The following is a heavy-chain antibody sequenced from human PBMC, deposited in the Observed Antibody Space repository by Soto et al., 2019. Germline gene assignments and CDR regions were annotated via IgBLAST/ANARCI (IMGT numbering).Heavy chain of an antibody. J-gene: IGHJ4*02. CDR3: AKDPLRWQQLVHYFDY. V-gene: IGHV3-30*18. D-gene: IGHD6-13*01. Sequence: WGSLRLSCAASGFTFSSYGMHWVRQAPGKGLEWVAVISYDGSNKYYADSVKGRFTISRDNSKNTLYLQMNSLRAEDTAVYYCAKDPLRWQQLVHYFDYWGQGTLVTV. CDR1: GFTFSSYG. CDR2: ISYDGSNK.